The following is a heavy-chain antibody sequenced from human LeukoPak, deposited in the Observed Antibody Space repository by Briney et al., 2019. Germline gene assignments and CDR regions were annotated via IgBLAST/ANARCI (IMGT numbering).Heavy chain of an antibody. V-gene: IGHV3-11*01. CDR2: ISYSGSTI. D-gene: IGHD5-18*01. CDR3: ARDQSGTAMATGYFDY. CDR1: GSTFSDYY. J-gene: IGHJ4*02. Sequence: PGGSLRLSCAASGSTFSDYYMSWIRQAPGKGLEWVSYISYSGSTIYYADSVKGRFTISRDNAKNSLYLQMNSLRAEDTAVYYCARDQSGTAMATGYFDYWGQGTLVTVSS.